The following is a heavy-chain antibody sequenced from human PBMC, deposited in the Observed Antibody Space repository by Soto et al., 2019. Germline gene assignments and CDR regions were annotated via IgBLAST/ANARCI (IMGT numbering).Heavy chain of an antibody. CDR1: GFTFSSYG. Sequence: QVQLVESGGGVVQPGRSLRLSCAASGFTFSSYGMHWVRQAPGKGLEWVAVIWYDGSNKYYADSVKGRFTISRENSKKTLYLQMNIMRAEDTAVYYCARDIFLVGENWFDPWGQGTLVTVSS. J-gene: IGHJ5*02. CDR3: ARDIFLVGENWFDP. D-gene: IGHD3-16*01. V-gene: IGHV3-33*01. CDR2: IWYDGSNK.